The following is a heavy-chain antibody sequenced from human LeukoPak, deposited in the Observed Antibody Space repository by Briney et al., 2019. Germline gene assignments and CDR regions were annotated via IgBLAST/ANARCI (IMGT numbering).Heavy chain of an antibody. D-gene: IGHD3-10*01. CDR1: GFIFSTYG. CDR3: AKLSVGMVRGVILSYGMDV. CDR2: IRYDGSKK. Sequence: GGSLRLSCAASGFIFSTYGMHWVRQAPGKGPEWVTYIRYDGSKKFHADSVRGRFTISRDNSKNTLYLQMNSLRAEDTAVYYCAKLSVGMVRGVILSYGMDVWGQGTTVTVSS. V-gene: IGHV3-30*02. J-gene: IGHJ6*02.